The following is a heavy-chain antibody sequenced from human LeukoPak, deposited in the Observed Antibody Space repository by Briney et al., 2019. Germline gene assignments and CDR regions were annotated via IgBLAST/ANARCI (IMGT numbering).Heavy chain of an antibody. D-gene: IGHD3-3*01. CDR3: ARHGPHYDFWSGYYLGAFDI. CDR2: IYYSGST. J-gene: IGHJ3*02. V-gene: IGHV4-59*08. Sequence: SETLSLTCTVSGDSISDYNWSWIRQPPGKGLEWIGYIYYSGSTNYNPSLKSRVTISVDTSKNQFSLKLSSVTAADTAVYYCARHGPHYDFWSGYYLGAFDIWGQGTMVTVSS. CDR1: GDSISDYN.